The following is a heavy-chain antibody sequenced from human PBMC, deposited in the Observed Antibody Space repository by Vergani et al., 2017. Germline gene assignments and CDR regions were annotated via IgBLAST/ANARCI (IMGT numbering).Heavy chain of an antibody. CDR1: GYTFTSYG. J-gene: IGHJ4*02. D-gene: IGHD1-26*01. CDR3: ARDVGSGSYLFDY. V-gene: IGHV1-46*01. CDR2: INPSGGGT. Sequence: QVQLVQSGAEVKKPGASVKVSCKASGYTFTSYGISWVRQAPGQGLEWMAIINPSGGGTSYAQKFQGRVTMTRDTSTSTVYMEVSSLRSDDTAVYYCARDVGSGSYLFDYWGQGTLVTVSS.